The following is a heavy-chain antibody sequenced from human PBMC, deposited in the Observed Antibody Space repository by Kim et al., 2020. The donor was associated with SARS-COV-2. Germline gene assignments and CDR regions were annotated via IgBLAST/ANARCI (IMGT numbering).Heavy chain of an antibody. CDR3: ARRRELLPPDY. J-gene: IGHJ4*02. Sequence: TYYNPSLKSRVTIAVDTSKTQFSLKLSSVTAADTAVYYCARRRELLPPDYWGQGTLVTVSS. D-gene: IGHD1-26*01. CDR2: T. V-gene: IGHV4-39*01.